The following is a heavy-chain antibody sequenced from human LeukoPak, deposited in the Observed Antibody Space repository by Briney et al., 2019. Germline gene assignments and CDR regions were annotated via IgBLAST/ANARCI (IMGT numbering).Heavy chain of an antibody. V-gene: IGHV4-34*01. CDR1: GGSFSGYY. CDR2: INHSGST. Sequence: SETLSLTCAVYGGSFSGYYWSWIRQPPGKGLEWIGEINHSGSTNYNPSLKSRVTISVDTSKNQLSLKLSSVTAADTAVYYCARRLTNWNDFDYWGQGTLVTVSS. CDR3: ARRLTNWNDFDY. D-gene: IGHD1-1*01. J-gene: IGHJ4*02.